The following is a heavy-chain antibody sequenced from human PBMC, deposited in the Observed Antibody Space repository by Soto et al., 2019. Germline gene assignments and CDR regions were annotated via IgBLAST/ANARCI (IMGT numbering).Heavy chain of an antibody. CDR3: ASGGSYLPPDAFDI. Sequence: QVQLQESGPGLVKPSETLSLTCTVSGGSVSSGSYYWSWIRQPPGKGLEWIGYIYYSGSTNYNPSLKSRVTISVDTSKNQFSLKLSSVTAADTAVYYGASGGSYLPPDAFDIWGQGTMVTVSS. D-gene: IGHD1-26*01. J-gene: IGHJ3*02. V-gene: IGHV4-61*01. CDR1: GGSVSSGSYY. CDR2: IYYSGST.